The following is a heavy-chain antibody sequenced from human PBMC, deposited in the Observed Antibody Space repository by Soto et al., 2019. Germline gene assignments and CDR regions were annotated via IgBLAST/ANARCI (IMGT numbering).Heavy chain of an antibody. CDR2: ISYDGSDT. V-gene: IGHV3-30*18. Sequence: QVELVESGGGVVQPGTSLRLSCAASGFTFKIYGMHWVRQAPGKGLEWVAVISYDGSDTYYADSLKGRFTISRDNSKNTLYLQMNSLRPEDTAVYFCAKDVGKYKSGSGIYENVGLFDPWGQGSPVNVSS. CDR3: AKDVGKYKSGSGIYENVGLFDP. CDR1: GFTFKIYG. D-gene: IGHD3-10*01. J-gene: IGHJ5*02.